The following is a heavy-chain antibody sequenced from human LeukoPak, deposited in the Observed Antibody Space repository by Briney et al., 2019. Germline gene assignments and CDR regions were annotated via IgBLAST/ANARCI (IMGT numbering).Heavy chain of an antibody. CDR2: IIPIFGTA. J-gene: IGHJ4*02. CDR3: ARDEGGGYNQWDY. CDR1: GGTFSSYA. Sequence: ASVKVSCKASGGTFSSYAISWVRQAPGQGLEWMGGIIPIFGTANYAQKFQGRVMVTADESTSTAYMELSSLRSEDTAVYYCARDEGGGYNQWDYWGQGTLVTVSS. D-gene: IGHD5-24*01. V-gene: IGHV1-69*13.